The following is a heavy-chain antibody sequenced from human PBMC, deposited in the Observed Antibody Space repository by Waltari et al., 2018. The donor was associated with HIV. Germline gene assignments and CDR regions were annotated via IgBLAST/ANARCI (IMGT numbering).Heavy chain of an antibody. CDR1: GFNFSNFG. CDR2: IWYDGSKM. V-gene: IGHV3-33*01. Sequence: QVQLVEAGGGVVQPAKSLRLSCAASGFNFSNFGLLWVRKAPGKGLEGVAVIWYDGSKMYYADSVKGRFTISKDNSKNTLHLQMNSLRAEDTAIYYCARVIGNTKGSWFDPWGQGTLVTVSS. D-gene: IGHD1-7*01. CDR3: ARVIGNTKGSWFDP. J-gene: IGHJ5*02.